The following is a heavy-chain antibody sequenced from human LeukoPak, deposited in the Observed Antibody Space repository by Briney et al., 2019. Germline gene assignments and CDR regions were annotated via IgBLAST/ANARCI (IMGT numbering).Heavy chain of an antibody. CDR2: IIPIFGTA. Sequence: ASVKVSCKASGYTFTSYGISWVRQAPGQGLEWMGGIIPIFGTANYAQKFQGRVTITADESTSTAYMELSSLRSEDTAVYYCARVVTRPRGPDVYYYYGMDVWGQGTTVTVSS. V-gene: IGHV1-69*13. CDR1: GYTFTSYG. J-gene: IGHJ6*02. CDR3: ARVVTRPRGPDVYYYYGMDV. D-gene: IGHD1-14*01.